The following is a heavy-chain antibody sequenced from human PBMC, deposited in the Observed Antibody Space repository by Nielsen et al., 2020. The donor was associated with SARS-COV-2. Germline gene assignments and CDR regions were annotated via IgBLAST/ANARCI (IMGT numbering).Heavy chain of an antibody. CDR1: GFTFSSYD. CDR2: IGTAGDT. D-gene: IGHD6-13*01. Sequence: GESLKSSCAASGFTFSSYDMHWVRQATGKGLEWVSAIGTAGDTYYPGSVKGRFTISRENAKNSLYLQMNSLRAGDTAVYYCARGDSSSCYYWFDPWGQGTLVTVSS. J-gene: IGHJ5*02. V-gene: IGHV3-13*04. CDR3: ARGDSSSCYYWFDP.